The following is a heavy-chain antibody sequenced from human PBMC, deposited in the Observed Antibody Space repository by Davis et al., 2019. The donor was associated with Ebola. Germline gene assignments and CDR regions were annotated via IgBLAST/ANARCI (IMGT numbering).Heavy chain of an antibody. D-gene: IGHD4-17*01. J-gene: IGHJ4*02. CDR3: ARDAHGDLPPVLRYYFDY. CDR2: ISYDGSNK. Sequence: GESLKISCAASGFTFSSYAMHWVRQAPGKGLEWVAVISYDGSNKYYADSVKGRFTISRDNSKNTLYLQMNSLRAEDTAVYYCARDAHGDLPPVLRYYFDYWGQGTLVTVSS. CDR1: GFTFSSYA. V-gene: IGHV3-30-3*01.